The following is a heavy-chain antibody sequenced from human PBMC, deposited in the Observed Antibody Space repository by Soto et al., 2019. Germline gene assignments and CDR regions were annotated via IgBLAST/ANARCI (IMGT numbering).Heavy chain of an antibody. D-gene: IGHD2-15*01. CDR2: IVVGTNNT. CDR3: AADLRYCSGDSCEDY. Sequence: ASVKVSCKPSGLSFSSSAMQWVRQAPGQRLEWIGWIVVGTNNTHYAQNLQERVTITRDMSTSSVYMELSSLRPEDTAVYYCAADLRYCSGDSCEDYWGQGTQVTVSS. J-gene: IGHJ4*02. CDR1: GLSFSSSA. V-gene: IGHV1-58*02.